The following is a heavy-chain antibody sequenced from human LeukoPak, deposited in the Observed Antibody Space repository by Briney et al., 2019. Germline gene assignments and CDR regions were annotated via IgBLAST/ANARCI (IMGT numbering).Heavy chain of an antibody. CDR3: ARAPTLYGSGPVLDY. Sequence: GGSLRLSCAASGFTFSSYSMNWVRQAPGKGLEWVSSISSSSSYIYYADSVKGRFTISRDNAKNTLYLQMNSLRAEDTAVCYCARAPTLYGSGPVLDYWGQGTLVTVSS. D-gene: IGHD3-10*01. CDR2: ISSSSSYI. V-gene: IGHV3-21*01. J-gene: IGHJ4*02. CDR1: GFTFSSYS.